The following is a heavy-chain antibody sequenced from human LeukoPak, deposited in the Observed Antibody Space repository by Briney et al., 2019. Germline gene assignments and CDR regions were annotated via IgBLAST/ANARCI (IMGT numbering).Heavy chain of an antibody. Sequence: ASVKVSFKASGYTFTRYDFNLVRQAHGPGVEWMGWMNPNSGNTGYAQKFQGRVTMTRNTSISTAYMELSSLRSEDTAVYYCARGGSGSYGILFDYWGQGTLVTVSS. V-gene: IGHV1-8*01. J-gene: IGHJ4*02. CDR3: ARGGSGSYGILFDY. CDR2: MNPNSGNT. D-gene: IGHD1-26*01. CDR1: GYTFTRYD.